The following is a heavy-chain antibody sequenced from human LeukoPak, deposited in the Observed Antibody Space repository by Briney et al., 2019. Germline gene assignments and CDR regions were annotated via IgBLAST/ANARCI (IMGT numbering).Heavy chain of an antibody. Sequence: GGSLRLSCAASGFTFSTYEMHWVRQAPGKGLEWVSDISSSGSTVYYADSVKGRFTTSRDNAKSFLYLQMHSLRAEDTAVYYCSLLAVASPQDYWGQGTLVTVSS. J-gene: IGHJ4*02. CDR1: GFTFSTYE. CDR2: ISSSGSTV. V-gene: IGHV3-48*03. CDR3: SLLAVASPQDY. D-gene: IGHD6-19*01.